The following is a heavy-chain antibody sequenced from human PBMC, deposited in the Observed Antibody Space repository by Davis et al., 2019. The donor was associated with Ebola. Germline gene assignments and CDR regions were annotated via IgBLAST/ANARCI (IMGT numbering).Heavy chain of an antibody. CDR3: AKGRVPLSMNFDY. V-gene: IGHV3-23*01. D-gene: IGHD2/OR15-2a*01. CDR2: ISGSGDNS. CDR1: GFTFSSYV. J-gene: IGHJ4*02. Sequence: PGGSLRLSCAASGFTFSSYVMTWVRQAPGKGLEWVSAISGSGDNSYYADSVKGRFTISRDNSKNTLSLQMSSLRAEDTAVYYCAKGRVPLSMNFDYWGQGTLVTVSS.